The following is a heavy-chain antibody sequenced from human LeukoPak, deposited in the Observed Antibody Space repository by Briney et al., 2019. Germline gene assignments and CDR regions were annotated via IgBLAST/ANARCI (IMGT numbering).Heavy chain of an antibody. CDR2: ISNSSSYI. V-gene: IGHV3-21*01. CDR3: ARDLEYNSPVGNYFDY. D-gene: IGHD6-6*01. J-gene: IGHJ4*02. CDR1: RFTFSSYI. Sequence: GGSLTLSFAASRFTFSSYIMNWVRQAPGKGLEWVSSISNSSSYIYYADSVKGRFTISIDNAKKSLYMEMKSLRAEDRAVYYCARDLEYNSPVGNYFDYWGRGTLVSVPS.